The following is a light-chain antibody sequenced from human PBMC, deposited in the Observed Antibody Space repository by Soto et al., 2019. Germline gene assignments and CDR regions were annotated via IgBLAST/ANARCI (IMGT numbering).Light chain of an antibody. CDR3: QKYNSAPPT. CDR1: QGISKY. CDR2: AAS. Sequence: DIQMTQSPSSLSASVGDRVTITCRASQGISKYLAWYQQKPGKVPKLLIYAASTLQSGVPSRFSGSGSGTDFTLTISSLQPEDVATYYCQKYNSAPPTFGQGTEVEIK. V-gene: IGKV1-27*01. J-gene: IGKJ1*01.